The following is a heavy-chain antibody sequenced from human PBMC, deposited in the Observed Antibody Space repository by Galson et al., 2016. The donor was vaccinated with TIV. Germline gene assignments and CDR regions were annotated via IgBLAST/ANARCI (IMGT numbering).Heavy chain of an antibody. CDR2: IHWDDNK. CDR3: GHSGWLGNYYYYGVDV. CDR1: GFSLNTTGVG. Sequence: PALVKPTQTLTLTCTFSGFSLNTTGVGVTWTRQPPGKALEWLAVIHWDDNKRSSPSMRSRLTITTDTSKNQVVLTMRNMDPVDTATYYRGHSGWLGNYYYYGVDVWGQGTTVTVSS. V-gene: IGHV2-5*02. J-gene: IGHJ6*02. D-gene: IGHD6-19*01.